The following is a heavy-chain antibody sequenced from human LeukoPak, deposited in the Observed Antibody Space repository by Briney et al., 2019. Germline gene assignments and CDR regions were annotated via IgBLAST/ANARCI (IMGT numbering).Heavy chain of an antibody. J-gene: IGHJ6*02. V-gene: IGHV4-34*01. CDR2: INHSGSA. Sequence: RPSETLSLTCAVYGGSFRGYYWSWIRQPPGKGLEGIGEINHSGSANYNPSLKSRVTISVDTSKNQFSLKLSSVTAADTAVYYCARDSNWGLYYYGMDVWGQGTTVTVSS. CDR1: GGSFRGYY. D-gene: IGHD7-27*01. CDR3: ARDSNWGLYYYGMDV.